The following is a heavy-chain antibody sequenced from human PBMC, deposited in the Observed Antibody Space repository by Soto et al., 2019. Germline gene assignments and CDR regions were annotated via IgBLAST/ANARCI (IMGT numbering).Heavy chain of an antibody. Sequence: EVQVLVSGGGLVEPGGSLRLSCTASGFIFSSYAMSWVRQAPGKGLECVSGISAGGGSSYYADSVKGRFTISRDNSKNILYLQMNSLGAEDTAVYYCAKESGADFGDSCDYWGQGTLVSVSS. CDR2: ISAGGGSS. D-gene: IGHD4-17*01. J-gene: IGHJ4*02. V-gene: IGHV3-23*01. CDR1: GFIFSSYA. CDR3: AKESGADFGDSCDY.